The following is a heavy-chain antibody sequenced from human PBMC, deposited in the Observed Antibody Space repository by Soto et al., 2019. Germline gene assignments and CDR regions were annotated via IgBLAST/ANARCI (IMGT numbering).Heavy chain of an antibody. CDR2: IKSITDGGTT. Sequence: GSLRLSCAASGITFSNAWITCVRHSPFKWLEWVGRIKSITDGGTTDYAAPVKGRFTISRDDSKDTLYLQMNNLRTEDTAVYHCTTDSADIVVVPATSGMDVWGQGTTVTVSS. CDR3: TTDSADIVVVPATSGMDV. V-gene: IGHV3-15*01. J-gene: IGHJ6*02. D-gene: IGHD2-2*01. CDR1: GITFSNAW.